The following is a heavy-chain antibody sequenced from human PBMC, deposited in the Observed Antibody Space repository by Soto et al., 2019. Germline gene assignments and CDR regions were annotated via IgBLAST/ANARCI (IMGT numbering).Heavy chain of an antibody. CDR3: ARDAALPGEADRFDY. Sequence: SETLSLTCDVSGDSIGSNVWWCWVRQPTGKGLEWIGEVYHNGLTDYNPSLRGRATMSADMSKNQFSLRVTSVTDADTAIYYCARDAALPGEADRFDYWGQGSLVTVSS. J-gene: IGHJ4*02. CDR1: GDSIGSNVW. D-gene: IGHD2-15*01. CDR2: VYHNGLT. V-gene: IGHV4-4*02.